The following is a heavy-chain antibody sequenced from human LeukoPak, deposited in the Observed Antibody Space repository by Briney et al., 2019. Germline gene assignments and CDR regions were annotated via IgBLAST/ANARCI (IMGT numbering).Heavy chain of an antibody. J-gene: IGHJ4*02. V-gene: IGHV3-9*01. Sequence: QTGGSLRLSCAASGFTFDDYAMHWVRQAPGKGLEWVSGISWNSGSIGYADSVKGRFTVSRDNAKNSLYLQMNSLRAEDTALYYCAKATYYDILRLEWDYWGQGTLVTVSS. D-gene: IGHD3-9*01. CDR1: GFTFDDYA. CDR3: AKATYYDILRLEWDY. CDR2: ISWNSGSI.